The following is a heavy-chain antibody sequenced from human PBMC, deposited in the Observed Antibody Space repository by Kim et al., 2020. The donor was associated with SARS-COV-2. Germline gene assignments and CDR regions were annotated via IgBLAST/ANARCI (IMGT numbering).Heavy chain of an antibody. V-gene: IGHV4-59*01. J-gene: IGHJ4*02. CDR1: GGSIGSSY. CDR3: ARGAPIIVD. D-gene: IGHD3-22*01. CDR2: IDYSGSN. Sequence: SETLSLTCTVSGGSIGSSYWSWIRQPPGKGLEYIGDIDYSGSNDYNPSLKSRVTLSVDTSKNQLSLRLTSVTPADTAIYYSARGAPIIVDWGQGTLVTVSS.